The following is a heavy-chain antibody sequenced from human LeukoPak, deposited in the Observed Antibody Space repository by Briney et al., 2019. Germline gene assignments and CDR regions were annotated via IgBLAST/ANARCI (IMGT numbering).Heavy chain of an antibody. D-gene: IGHD4-17*01. V-gene: IGHV3-23*01. CDR3: AKDPMTTVTTTAY. CDR2: ISGSGSST. CDR1: GVTFSSDA. Sequence: GGSLRLSCAASGVTFSSDAMSWVRQAPGRGLEWVSSISGSGSSTYYADSVKGRFTISRDNSKNTLYLQMNSLRAEDTAVYYCAKDPMTTVTTTAYWGQGTLVTVSS. J-gene: IGHJ4*02.